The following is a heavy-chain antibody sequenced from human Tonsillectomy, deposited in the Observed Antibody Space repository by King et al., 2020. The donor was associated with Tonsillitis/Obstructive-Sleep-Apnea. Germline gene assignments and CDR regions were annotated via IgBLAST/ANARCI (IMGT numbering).Heavy chain of an antibody. CDR1: GFSLSTSGVG. Sequence: ITLKESGPTLVKPTQTLTLTCTFSGFSLSTSGVGVGWIRQPPGKALEWLALIYWDDVKRYSPSLKSRLTITKDTSKNQGVLTMTNMDPVDTATYYCAHYCSGGSCYFDWFDPWGQGTLVTVSS. CDR2: IYWDDVK. D-gene: IGHD2-15*01. J-gene: IGHJ5*02. V-gene: IGHV2-5*02. CDR3: AHYCSGGSCYFDWFDP.